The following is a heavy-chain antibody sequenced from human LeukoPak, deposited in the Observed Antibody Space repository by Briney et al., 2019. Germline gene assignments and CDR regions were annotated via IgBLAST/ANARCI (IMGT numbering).Heavy chain of an antibody. CDR2: IYSGGST. CDR3: VKDVVATIGAMYYYYYGMDV. Sequence: PGGSLRLSCAASGFTVSSNYMSWVRQAPGKGLEWVSVIYSGGSTYYADSVKGRFTISRDNSKNTLYLQMSSLRAEDTAVYYCVKDVVATIGAMYYYYYGMDVWGKGTTVTVSS. CDR1: GFTVSSNY. V-gene: IGHV3-53*05. D-gene: IGHD5-12*01. J-gene: IGHJ6*04.